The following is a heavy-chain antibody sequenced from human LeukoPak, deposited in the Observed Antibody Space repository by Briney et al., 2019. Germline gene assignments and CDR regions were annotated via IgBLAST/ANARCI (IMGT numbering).Heavy chain of an antibody. D-gene: IGHD3-22*01. Sequence: GGSLRLSCVASGFTFTDYSMNWVRHLPGKGLEWVSSISSSSSYIFYADSVKGRFTISRDNAKISLFLQMNGLRAEDTAVYYCVRGPDYFDSSGFYPFYFDYWGQGSLVTVSS. CDR2: ISSSSSYI. J-gene: IGHJ4*02. CDR3: VRGPDYFDSSGFYPFYFDY. CDR1: GFTFTDYS. V-gene: IGHV3-21*01.